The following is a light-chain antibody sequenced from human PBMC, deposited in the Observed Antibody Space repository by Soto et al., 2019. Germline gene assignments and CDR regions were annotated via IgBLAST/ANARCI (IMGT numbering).Light chain of an antibody. V-gene: IGKV1-12*01. CDR2: GAS. Sequence: DIQMTQSPSFVSASVGDRVTITCRASQGISRWLAWYQQRPGKAPELLIYGASSLQSGVPSRFSGSGTGIDVTLTISSLQPEDFATYYCQQANSFPLTVGQGTRLEIK. J-gene: IGKJ5*01. CDR1: QGISRW. CDR3: QQANSFPLT.